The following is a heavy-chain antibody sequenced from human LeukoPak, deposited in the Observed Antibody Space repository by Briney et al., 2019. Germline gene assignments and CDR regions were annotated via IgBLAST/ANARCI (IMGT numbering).Heavy chain of an antibody. V-gene: IGHV4-59*01. Sequence: SETLSLTCTVSGGSISSYYWSWIRQPPGKGLERIGYIYYSGSTNYNPSLKSRVTISVDTSKNQFSLKLSSVTAADTAVYYCARARSGYSSSWYRYYFDYWGQGTLVTVSS. D-gene: IGHD6-13*01. CDR3: ARARSGYSSSWYRYYFDY. J-gene: IGHJ4*02. CDR1: GGSISSYY. CDR2: IYYSGST.